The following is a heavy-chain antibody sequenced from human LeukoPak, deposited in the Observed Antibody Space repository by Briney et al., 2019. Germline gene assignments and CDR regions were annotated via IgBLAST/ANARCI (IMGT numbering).Heavy chain of an antibody. CDR3: ARARRIAENWFDP. CDR1: GFTVSSNY. CDR2: IYSGGST. J-gene: IGHJ5*02. V-gene: IGHV3-53*01. D-gene: IGHD6-13*01. Sequence: GGSLRLSCAASGFTVSSNYMSWVRQAPGKGLEWVSVIYSGGSTYYADSVKGRFTISRDNSKNTLYLQMNSLRAEDTAVYYCARARRIAENWFDPWGQGTLVTVSS.